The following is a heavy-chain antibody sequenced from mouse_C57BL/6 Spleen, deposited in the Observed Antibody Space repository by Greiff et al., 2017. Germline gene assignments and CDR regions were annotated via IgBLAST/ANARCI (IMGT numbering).Heavy chain of an antibody. D-gene: IGHD1-1*01. Sequence: QVQLQQSGAELVKPGASVKLSCKASGYTFTSYWMHWVKQRPGQGLEWIGMIHPNSGSTNYNAKFKSKATLTVDKSSSTAYMKLHSLTSEDSAIYYCARVGIYYCSSGYCDVGGTGTTVTVSS. J-gene: IGHJ1*03. CDR1: GYTFTSYW. V-gene: IGHV1-64*01. CDR3: ARVGIYYCSSGYCDV. CDR2: IHPNSGST.